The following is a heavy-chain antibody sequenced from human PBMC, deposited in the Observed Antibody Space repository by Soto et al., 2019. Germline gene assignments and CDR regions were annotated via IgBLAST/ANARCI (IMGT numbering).Heavy chain of an antibody. D-gene: IGHD5-18*01. CDR1: GGSISSSSYY. J-gene: IGHJ6*03. V-gene: IGHV4-39*01. CDR2: IYYSGST. Sequence: ETLSLTCTVSGGSISSSSYYWGWIRQPPGKGLEWIGSIYYSGSTYYNPSLKSRVTISVDTSKNQFSLKLSSVTAADTAVYYCARKNTAGYMDVWGKGTTVTVSS. CDR3: ARKNTAGYMDV.